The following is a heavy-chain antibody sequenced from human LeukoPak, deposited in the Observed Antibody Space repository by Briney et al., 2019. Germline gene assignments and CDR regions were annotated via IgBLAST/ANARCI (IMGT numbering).Heavy chain of an antibody. V-gene: IGHV3-7*01. CDR1: GFTFSSYW. J-gene: IGHJ3*02. CDR2: IKQDGSEK. D-gene: IGHD1-7*01. CDR3: ARHRYNWNYVRFDAFDI. Sequence: GGSLRLSCAASGFTFSSYWMSWVRQAPGKGLEWVANIKQDGSEKYYVDSVKGRFTISRDNAKNSLYLQMNSLRAEDTAVYYCARHRYNWNYVRFDAFDIWGQGTMVTVSS.